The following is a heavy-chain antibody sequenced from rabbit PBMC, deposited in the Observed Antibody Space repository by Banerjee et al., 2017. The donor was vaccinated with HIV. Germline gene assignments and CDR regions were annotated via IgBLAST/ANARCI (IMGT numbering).Heavy chain of an antibody. Sequence: QSLEESGGDLVKPGASLTLTCTASGFSFSSSYYMCWVRQAPGKGLEWIAWIDGGVGGSTYYASWAKGRFTISKTSSTTVTLQMTSLTAADTATYFCARRYARRFNLWGQGTLVTVS. V-gene: IGHV1S40*01. CDR1: GFSFSSSYY. J-gene: IGHJ4*01. D-gene: IGHD4-2*01. CDR3: ARRYARRFNL. CDR2: IDGGVGGST.